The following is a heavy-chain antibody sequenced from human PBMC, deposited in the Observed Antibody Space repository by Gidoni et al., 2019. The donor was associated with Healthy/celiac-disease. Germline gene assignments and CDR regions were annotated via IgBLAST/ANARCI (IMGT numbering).Heavy chain of an antibody. CDR2: ISSNGGST. D-gene: IGHD3-22*01. J-gene: IGHJ4*02. Sequence: EVQLVESGGGLVQPGGSRRLSCAASGFTFSSYAMHWVRQAPGKGLGYVSAISSNGGSTYYANSVKGRFTISRDNSKNTLYLQMGSLRAEDMAVYYCARDRGYYDSSGYYYFDYWGQGTLVTVSS. CDR1: GFTFSSYA. CDR3: ARDRGYYDSSGYYYFDY. V-gene: IGHV3-64*01.